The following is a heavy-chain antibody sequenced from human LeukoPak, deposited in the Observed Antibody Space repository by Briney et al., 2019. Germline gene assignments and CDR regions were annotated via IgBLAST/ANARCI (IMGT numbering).Heavy chain of an antibody. D-gene: IGHD6-19*01. CDR2: ISGSGGST. J-gene: IGHJ4*02. CDR3: AKGSGDEHKYSSGWYPFDY. V-gene: IGHV3-23*01. Sequence: PGGSLRLSCAASGFTFSNAWMSWVRQAPGKGLEWVSAISGSGGSTYYADSVKGRFTISRDNSKNTLYLQMNSLRAEDTAVYYCAKGSGDEHKYSSGWYPFDYWGQGTLVTVSS. CDR1: GFTFSNAW.